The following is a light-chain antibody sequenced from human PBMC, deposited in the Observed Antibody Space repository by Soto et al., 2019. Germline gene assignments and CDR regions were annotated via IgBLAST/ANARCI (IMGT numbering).Light chain of an antibody. CDR3: QQSYSTPWT. J-gene: IGKJ1*01. Sequence: DIQMTQSPSSLSGSAGDRVTITCRASQSISGYLNWYQQKPGKAPKVLMYGTSILQTGVSSRFSGSGSGTDFTLTINSLQPEDFATYYCQQSYSTPWTFGQGTKVDIQ. V-gene: IGKV1-39*01. CDR1: QSISGY. CDR2: GTS.